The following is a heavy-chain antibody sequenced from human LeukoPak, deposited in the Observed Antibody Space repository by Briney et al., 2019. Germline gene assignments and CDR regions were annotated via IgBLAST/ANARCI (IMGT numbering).Heavy chain of an antibody. V-gene: IGHV5-51*01. CDR1: GYNFNTYW. J-gene: IGHJ4*02. CDR2: IRPMNSDV. CDR3: ARRRDYFDSSGFFKGGEFDY. Sequence: GESLKISCKGSGYNFNTYWVAWVRQLPGKGLEWMGIIRPMNSDVRYSPSFQGQVTISADRSINTAYLQWNSLTASDTAMYYCARRRDYFDSSGFFKGGEFDYWGQGTLVTASS. D-gene: IGHD3-22*01.